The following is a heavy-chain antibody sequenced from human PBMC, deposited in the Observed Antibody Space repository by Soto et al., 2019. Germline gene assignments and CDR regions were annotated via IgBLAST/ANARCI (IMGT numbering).Heavy chain of an antibody. CDR2: ISDTSIDT. CDR3: AKIHYYDSTGYYRNFDY. Sequence: GSLRLSCVASRFTFGDYPMNWVRQAPGKGLEWVSGISDTSIDTYYADSVKGRFTISRDNSQSMLFLHMSSLRAEDTALYYCAKIHYYDSTGYYRNFDYWGQGTLVTVSS. V-gene: IGHV3-23*01. CDR1: RFTFGDYP. J-gene: IGHJ4*02. D-gene: IGHD3-22*01.